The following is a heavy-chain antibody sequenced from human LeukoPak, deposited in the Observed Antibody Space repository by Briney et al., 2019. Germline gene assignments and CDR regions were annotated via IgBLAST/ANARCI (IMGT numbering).Heavy chain of an antibody. J-gene: IGHJ4*02. Sequence: GASVKVSCKASGGTFSSYAISWVRQAPGQGLEWMGGLIPIFGTANYAQKFQGRVTITADKSTSTAYMELSSLRSEDTAVYYCARGVEAAAGTIYFDYWGQGTLVTVSS. V-gene: IGHV1-69*06. CDR2: LIPIFGTA. D-gene: IGHD6-13*01. CDR1: GGTFSSYA. CDR3: ARGVEAAAGTIYFDY.